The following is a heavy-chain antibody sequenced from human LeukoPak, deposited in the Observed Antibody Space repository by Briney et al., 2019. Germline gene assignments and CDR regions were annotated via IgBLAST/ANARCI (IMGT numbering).Heavy chain of an antibody. CDR1: GYTFASYG. J-gene: IGHJ6*02. V-gene: IGHV1-18*01. CDR3: ARVSCGYNCHYGMDV. D-gene: IGHD5-18*01. CDR2: VSAYNGNT. Sequence: ASVKVSCKASGYTFASYGIPWLRQAPGQGLEWVGWVSAYNGNTKYAQKVQGRVSMTTDTSTSTAYMELRSLRSDDTALYYCARVSCGYNCHYGMDVWGQGTTVTVSS.